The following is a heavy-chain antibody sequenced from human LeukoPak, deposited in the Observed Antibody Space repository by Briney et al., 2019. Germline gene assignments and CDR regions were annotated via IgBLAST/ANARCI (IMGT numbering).Heavy chain of an antibody. CDR2: IIPILGIA. Sequence: GASVKVSCKASGGTFSSYAISWVRQAPGQGGEWMGRIIPILGIANYAQKFQGRVTITADKSTSTAYMELSSLRSEDTAVYYCATRKGSSGYYLDYWGQGTLVTVSS. CDR1: GGTFSSYA. CDR3: ATRKGSSGYYLDY. D-gene: IGHD3-22*01. J-gene: IGHJ4*02. V-gene: IGHV1-69*04.